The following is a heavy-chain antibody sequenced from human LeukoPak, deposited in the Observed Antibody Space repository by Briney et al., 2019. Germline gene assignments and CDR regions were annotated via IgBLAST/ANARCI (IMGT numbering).Heavy chain of an antibody. V-gene: IGHV3-7*01. CDR3: AREKYSSGHYYFDY. CDR2: IKQDGSEK. CDR1: AFIFSGHW. Sequence: GGSLRLSCEGSAFIFSGHWMSWVRQAPGKGLEWVANIKQDGSEKYYVDSVKGRFTISRDNAKNSLYLQMNSLRAEDTAVYYCAREKYSSGHYYFDYWGQGTLVTVSS. J-gene: IGHJ4*02. D-gene: IGHD6-19*01.